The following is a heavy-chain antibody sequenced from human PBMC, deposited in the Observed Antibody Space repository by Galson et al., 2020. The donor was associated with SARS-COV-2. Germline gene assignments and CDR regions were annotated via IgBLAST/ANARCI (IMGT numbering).Heavy chain of an antibody. J-gene: IGHJ4*02. CDR3: ARLTATHSWDGY. Sequence: GESLKNSCGVSGFTFSNYAMTWVRQAPGQGLEWRSFISGDSSMIRYADSVQGRFTVSRDKAKNSLYLQMNSLRAEETAVYYCARLTATHSWDGYWGQGTLVTVSS. CDR2: ISGDSSMI. V-gene: IGHV3-48*03. D-gene: IGHD4-17*01. CDR1: GFTFSNYA.